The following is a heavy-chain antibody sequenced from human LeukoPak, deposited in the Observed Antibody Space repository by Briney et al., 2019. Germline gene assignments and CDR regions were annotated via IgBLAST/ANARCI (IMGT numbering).Heavy chain of an antibody. Sequence: ASVKVSCKTSGYTFIDSYIHWVRQAPGQGLEWMGWINVYNGSTKYAQKFQGRVTMTTDTSTNTAYMELTGLRSDDTAVYYCARDGASGNYFHDAFDIWGQGTMVTVSS. CDR1: GYTFIDSY. J-gene: IGHJ3*02. D-gene: IGHD1-26*01. V-gene: IGHV1-18*04. CDR2: INVYNGST. CDR3: ARDGASGNYFHDAFDI.